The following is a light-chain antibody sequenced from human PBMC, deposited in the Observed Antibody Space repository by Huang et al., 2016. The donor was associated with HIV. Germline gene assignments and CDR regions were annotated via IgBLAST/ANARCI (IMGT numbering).Light chain of an antibody. CDR3: QQRSNWPPIT. V-gene: IGKV3-11*01. J-gene: IGKJ3*01. CDR2: DAS. Sequence: EIVLTHSPATLSLSPGERATLSCRASQSVSNYLAWYQQKPGLAPRLLIYDASNRATGIPARFSGSGSGTDFTLTISSLEPEDFAIDYCQQRSNWPPITVGPGTKVDIK. CDR1: QSVSNY.